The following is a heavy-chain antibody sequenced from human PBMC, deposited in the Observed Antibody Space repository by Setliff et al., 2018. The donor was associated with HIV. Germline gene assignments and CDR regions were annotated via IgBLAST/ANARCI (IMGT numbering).Heavy chain of an antibody. CDR1: GGTFSSYA. J-gene: IGHJ4*02. CDR3: ARVPRWYYYDSSGYPDY. D-gene: IGHD3-22*01. CDR2: VIPIFGTA. Sequence: VKVSCKAFGGTFSSYAISWVRQAPGQGLEWMGGVIPIFGTANYAQTFQGRVTITADTSASTAYMELSSLRSEDTAVYYCARVPRWYYYDSSGYPDYWGQGTLVTVSS. V-gene: IGHV1-69*06.